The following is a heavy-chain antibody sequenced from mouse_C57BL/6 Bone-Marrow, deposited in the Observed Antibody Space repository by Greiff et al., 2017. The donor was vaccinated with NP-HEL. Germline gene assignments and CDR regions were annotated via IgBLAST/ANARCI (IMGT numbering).Heavy chain of an antibody. D-gene: IGHD2-5*01. CDR2: ISAGGSYT. J-gene: IGHJ2*01. V-gene: IGHV5-4*01. CDR1: GFTFSSYA. Sequence: EVQVVESGGGLVKPGGSLKLSCAASGFTFSSYAMSWVRQTPEKRLEWVATISAGGSYTYYPDNVKGRFTISRDNAKNNLYLQMSHLKSEDTAMYYYARDPYSNYFDYWGQGTTLTVSS. CDR3: ARDPYSNYFDY.